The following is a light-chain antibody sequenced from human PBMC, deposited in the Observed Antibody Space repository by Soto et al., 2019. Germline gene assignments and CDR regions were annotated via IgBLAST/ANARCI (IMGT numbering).Light chain of an antibody. CDR2: NYN. CDR1: SSNIGNNT. Sequence: QPVLTQSPSASGAPGQRVTISCFGSSSNIGNNTINCYPQLPGTAPKLLIYNYNQRPSGVPDRFSGSKSGTSASLAISGLQSDGEAHYYRATWDDSLNGPEVFGGGTKLTVL. V-gene: IGLV1-44*01. CDR3: ATWDDSLNGPEV. J-gene: IGLJ2*01.